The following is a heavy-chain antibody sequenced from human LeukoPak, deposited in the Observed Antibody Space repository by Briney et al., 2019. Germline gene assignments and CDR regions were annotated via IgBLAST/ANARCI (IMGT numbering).Heavy chain of an antibody. Sequence: HPGRSLRLSCAASGFTFSSYAMHWVRQAPGKGLEWVAVISYDGSNKYYADSVKGRFTISRDNSKNTLYLQMNSLRAEDTAVYYCARVDRIAYCGGDCHGVAPFDYWGQGTLVTVSS. CDR2: ISYDGSNK. CDR3: ARVDRIAYCGGDCHGVAPFDY. J-gene: IGHJ4*02. V-gene: IGHV3-30-3*01. D-gene: IGHD2-21*02. CDR1: GFTFSSYA.